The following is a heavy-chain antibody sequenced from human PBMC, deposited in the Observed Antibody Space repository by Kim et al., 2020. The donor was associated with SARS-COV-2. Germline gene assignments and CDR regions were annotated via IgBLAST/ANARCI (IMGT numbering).Heavy chain of an antibody. CDR3: ARGVGYCSGGSCPIDY. D-gene: IGHD2-15*01. V-gene: IGHV4-59*01. Sequence: SETLSLTCTVSGGSISSYYWSWIRQPPGKGLKWIGYIYYSGSTNYNPSLKSRVTISVDTSKNQFSLKLSSVTAADTAVYYCARGVGYCSGGSCPIDYWGQGTLVTVSS. J-gene: IGHJ4*02. CDR2: IYYSGST. CDR1: GGSISSYY.